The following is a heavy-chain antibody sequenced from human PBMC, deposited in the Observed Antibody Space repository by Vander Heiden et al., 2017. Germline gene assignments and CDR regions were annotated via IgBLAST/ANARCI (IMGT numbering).Heavy chain of an antibody. CDR2: INHSGST. V-gene: IGHV4-34*01. D-gene: IGHD4-17*01. CDR1: GGSFSGYY. Sequence: QVQLQQWGAGLLKPSETLSLTCAVYGGSFSGYYWSWIRQPPGKGLEWIGEINHSGSTNYNPSLKSRVTISVDTSKNQFSLKLSSVTAADTAVYYCARSNGDYLGYWGQGTLVTVSS. CDR3: ARSNGDYLGY. J-gene: IGHJ4*02.